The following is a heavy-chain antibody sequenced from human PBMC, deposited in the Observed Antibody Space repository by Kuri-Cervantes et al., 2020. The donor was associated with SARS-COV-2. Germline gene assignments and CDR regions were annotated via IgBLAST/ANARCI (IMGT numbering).Heavy chain of an antibody. D-gene: IGHD4-17*01. CDR1: GGSISSGDYY. CDR3: ARGKGYGDYERAFDY. V-gene: IGHV4-30-4*01. CDR2: IYYSGST. J-gene: IGHJ4*02. Sequence: LRLSCTVSGGSISSGDYYWSWIRQPPGKGLEWIGYIYYSGSTYYNPSLKSRVTISVDTSKNQLSLKLSSVTAADTAVYYCARGKGYGDYERAFDYWGQGTLVTVSS.